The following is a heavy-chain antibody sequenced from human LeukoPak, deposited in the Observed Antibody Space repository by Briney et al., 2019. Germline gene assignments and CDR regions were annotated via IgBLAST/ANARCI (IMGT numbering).Heavy chain of an antibody. CDR2: MYNSGST. CDR1: GGSISGSY. V-gene: IGHV4-59*01. Sequence: SXXLXLTCTVSGGSISGSYWSWIRQPPGKGLEWIAYMYNSGSTNYNPSLKSRVTISIDTSKNQFSLKLSSLTAADTAIYYCARGIESYGDYGYWGQGILVTISS. D-gene: IGHD4-17*01. J-gene: IGHJ4*02. CDR3: ARGIESYGDYGY.